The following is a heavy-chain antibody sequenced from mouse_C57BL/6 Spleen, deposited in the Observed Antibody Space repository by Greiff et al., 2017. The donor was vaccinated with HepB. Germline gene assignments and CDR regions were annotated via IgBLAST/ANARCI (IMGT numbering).Heavy chain of an antibody. J-gene: IGHJ1*03. CDR1: GFTFSDYG. D-gene: IGHD1-1*01. Sequence: EVKLMESGGGLVKPGGSLKLSCAASGFTFSDYGMHWVRQAPEKGLEWVAYISSGSSTIYYADTVKGRFTISRDNAKNTLFLQMTSLRSEDTAMYYCAKGGGYYGSSYVWYFDVWGTGTTVTVSS. CDR3: AKGGGYYGSSYVWYFDV. V-gene: IGHV5-17*01. CDR2: ISSGSSTI.